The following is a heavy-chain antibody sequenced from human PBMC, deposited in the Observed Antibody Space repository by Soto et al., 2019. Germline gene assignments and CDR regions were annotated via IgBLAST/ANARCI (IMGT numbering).Heavy chain of an antibody. CDR3: ARGRVGTAYFNY. CDR1: GFTVASNS. CDR2: ITSSSSTI. J-gene: IGHJ4*02. Sequence: PGGSLRLSFAASGFTVASNSMNWVRQAPGKGLEWISYITSSSSTIYYADSVKGRFTISRDNAKNSLYLQMNSLRDDDTAVYYCARGRVGTAYFNYWGQGALVTVSS. D-gene: IGHD2-21*02. V-gene: IGHV3-48*02.